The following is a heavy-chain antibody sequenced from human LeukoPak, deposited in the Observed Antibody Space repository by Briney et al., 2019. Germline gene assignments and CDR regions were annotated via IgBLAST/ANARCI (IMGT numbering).Heavy chain of an antibody. CDR2: INSGGTVT. CDR1: GFTFSDFW. D-gene: IGHD3-22*01. J-gene: IGHJ4*02. Sequence: GGSLRLSCAASGFTFSDFWMHWVRQAPGKGLVWVSRINSGGTVTNYADSVKGRLTISRDNAKDTLYLQMNSLRAEDSAVYYCARGASEYYYDSSGSELGYWGQGTLVTVSS. V-gene: IGHV3-74*01. CDR3: ARGASEYYYDSSGSELGY.